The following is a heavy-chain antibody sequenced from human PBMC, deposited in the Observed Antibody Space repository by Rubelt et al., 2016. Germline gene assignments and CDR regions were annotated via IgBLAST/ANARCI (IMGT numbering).Heavy chain of an antibody. CDR1: GFTFTTHG. D-gene: IGHD6-19*01. J-gene: IGHJ5*02. V-gene: IGHV3-23*01. CDR2: ISGGGGSA. Sequence: EVQLLESGGGLVQPGGSLRLSCAASGFTFTTHGMSWVRQAPGKGLEWVSTISGGGGSAYYADSVRGRFTISRDNSKNALYLRMNSLRVDDTAVYYCARTSGYDSGWNDAGGQGTLVTVSS. CDR3: ARTSGYDSGWNDA.